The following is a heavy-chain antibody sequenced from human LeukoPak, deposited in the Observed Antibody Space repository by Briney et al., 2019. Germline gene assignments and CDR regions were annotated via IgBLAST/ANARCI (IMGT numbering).Heavy chain of an antibody. D-gene: IGHD3-10*01. CDR1: GYTFTSYY. CDR3: ATEIPMVRGVIIKTLDY. J-gene: IGHJ4*02. CDR2: INPSGGST. V-gene: IGHV1-46*01. Sequence: ASVKVSCKASGYTFTSYYMHWVRQAPGQGLEWMGIINPSGGSTSYAQKFQGRVTMTRDTSTSTVYMELSSLRSEDTAVYYCATEIPMVRGVIIKTLDYWGQGTLVTVSS.